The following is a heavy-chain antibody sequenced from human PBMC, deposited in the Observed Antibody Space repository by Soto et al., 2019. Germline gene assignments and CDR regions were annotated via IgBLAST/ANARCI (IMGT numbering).Heavy chain of an antibody. V-gene: IGHV3-53*01. J-gene: IGHJ4*02. CDR2: IYSGGST. CDR3: ARGLRIAVAGTSYFDY. Sequence: GGSLRLSCAASGFTVSSNYMSWVRQAPGKGLEWVSVIYSGGSTYYADSVKGRFTISRDNSKNTLYLQMNSLRAEDTAVYYCARGLRIAVAGTSYFDYWGQGTLVTVS. D-gene: IGHD6-19*01. CDR1: GFTVSSNY.